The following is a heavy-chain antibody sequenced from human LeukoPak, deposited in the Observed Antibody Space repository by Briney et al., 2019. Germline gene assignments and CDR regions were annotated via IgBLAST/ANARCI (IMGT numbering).Heavy chain of an antibody. D-gene: IGHD1-1*01. CDR1: GFTFSSYE. Sequence: GGSLRLSCAASGFTFSSYEVNWVRQAPGKGLEWVSYISSSGSTIYYADSVKGRFTISRDNAKNSLYLQMNSLRAEDTAVYYCARLILEAGDWGQGTLVTVSS. V-gene: IGHV3-48*03. CDR2: ISSSGSTI. CDR3: ARLILEAGD. J-gene: IGHJ4*02.